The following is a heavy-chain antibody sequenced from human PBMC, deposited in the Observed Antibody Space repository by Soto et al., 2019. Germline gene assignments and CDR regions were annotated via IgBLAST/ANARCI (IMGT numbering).Heavy chain of an antibody. D-gene: IGHD3-10*01. J-gene: IGHJ4*02. CDR2: MVPDSGRT. Sequence: ASVKVSCKASGYTFLNHDINWVRQATGQGLEWMGWMVPDSGRTGYAKKYQGRVTMTRNTSTGTAYMELNSLTNEDTAVYYCARGDQFGFGVDYWGQGTPVTVSS. CDR1: GYTFLNHD. CDR3: ARGDQFGFGVDY. V-gene: IGHV1-8*01.